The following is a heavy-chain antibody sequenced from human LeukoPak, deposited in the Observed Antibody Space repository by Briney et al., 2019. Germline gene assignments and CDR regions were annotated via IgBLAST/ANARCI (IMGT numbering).Heavy chain of an antibody. J-gene: IGHJ4*02. CDR2: ISASGST. Sequence: SETLSLTCTVSGVSISSYYWSWIRQPAGKGLEYIGRISASGSTNYNPSLKSRVTISVDKSKNQFSLRLSSVTAADTAVYYCARDSVGATTSWSDYWGQGTPVTVSS. D-gene: IGHD1-26*01. CDR3: ARDSVGATTSWSDY. V-gene: IGHV4-4*07. CDR1: GVSISSYY.